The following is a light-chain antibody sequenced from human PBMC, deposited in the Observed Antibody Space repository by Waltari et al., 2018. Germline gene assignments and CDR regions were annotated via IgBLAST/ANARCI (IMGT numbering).Light chain of an antibody. CDR3: CSYGGSYSFVV. Sequence: QSALTQPRSVSGSPGQSVTISCTGTRSDVGGYNYVSWYQQHPGKAPKLIIYDVTKRPSGVPDRFSGSKSGNTAALTISGLQAEDEADYYCCSYGGSYSFVVFGGGTKLTVL. J-gene: IGLJ2*01. V-gene: IGLV2-11*01. CDR1: RSDVGGYNY. CDR2: DVT.